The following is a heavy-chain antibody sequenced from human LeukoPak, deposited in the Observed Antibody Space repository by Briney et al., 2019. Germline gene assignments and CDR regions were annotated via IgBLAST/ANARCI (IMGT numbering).Heavy chain of an antibody. CDR1: GFTFDDYG. CDR2: INWNGGST. Sequence: GGSLRLSCAASGFTFDDYGMSWVRQAPGKGLEWVSGINWNGGSTGYADSVKGRFTISRDNAKNSLYLQMNSLRAEDTALYYCARDYYYDSSGYFDGMDVWAKGPRSPSP. D-gene: IGHD3-22*01. CDR3: ARDYYYDSSGYFDGMDV. J-gene: IGHJ6*02. V-gene: IGHV3-20*04.